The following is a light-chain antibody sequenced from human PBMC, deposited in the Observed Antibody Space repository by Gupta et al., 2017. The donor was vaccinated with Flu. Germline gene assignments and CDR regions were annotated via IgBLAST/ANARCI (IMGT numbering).Light chain of an antibody. CDR1: QTVYNN. V-gene: IGKV3-15*01. Sequence: PGTLSVSPGERVTLSCRASQTVYNNLAWYQQKPGQAPRLLIYDASTRATGIPARFSGSGSGTEFTLTISGLQSEDFAVYYCQQYTAWSLTFGGGTKVEIK. J-gene: IGKJ4*01. CDR3: QQYTAWSLT. CDR2: DAS.